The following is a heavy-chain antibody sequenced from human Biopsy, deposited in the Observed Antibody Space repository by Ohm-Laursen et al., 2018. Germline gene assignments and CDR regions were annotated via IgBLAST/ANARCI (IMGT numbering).Heavy chain of an antibody. V-gene: IGHV1-46*01. J-gene: IGHJ6*02. CDR3: ARESPLRLGVCGAIRCFKEVFGMDV. Sequence: SVKVSCKASGYNFGNYYINWVRKVPGQGLEWLGVINPVAEATMYAQKFQDRITMTRDTPTNTVYMDLTSLTSEDTAVYYCARESPLRLGVCGAIRCFKEVFGMDVWGQGTTVIVSS. CDR1: GYNFGNYY. D-gene: IGHD2-21*01. CDR2: INPVAEAT.